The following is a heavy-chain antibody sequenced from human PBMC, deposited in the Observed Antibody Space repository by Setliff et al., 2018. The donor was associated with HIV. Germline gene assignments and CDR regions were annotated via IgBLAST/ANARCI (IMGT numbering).Heavy chain of an antibody. Sequence: ETLSLSCAASGFTVSSNYMSWVRQAPGKGLEWVSVIYSGGSTYYADSVKGRFTISRDNSKNTLYLQMNSLRAEDTAVYYCARTQDRYYYYYYMDVWGKGTTVTVSS. J-gene: IGHJ6*03. CDR3: ARTQDRYYYYYYMDV. CDR2: IYSGGST. V-gene: IGHV3-53*01. CDR1: GFTVSSNY.